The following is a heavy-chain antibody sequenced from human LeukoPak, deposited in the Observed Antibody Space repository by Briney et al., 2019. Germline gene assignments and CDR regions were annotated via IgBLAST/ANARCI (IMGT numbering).Heavy chain of an antibody. J-gene: IGHJ4*02. CDR3: ARSPYGSGSIDY. Sequence: SEILSLTCTVSGGSISSGDYYWSWIRQPPGKGLEWIGYIYYSGSTYYNPSLKSRVTISVDTSKNQFSLKLSSVTAADTAVYYCARSPYGSGSIDYWGQGTLVTVSS. CDR2: IYYSGST. CDR1: GGSISSGDYY. D-gene: IGHD3-10*01. V-gene: IGHV4-30-4*01.